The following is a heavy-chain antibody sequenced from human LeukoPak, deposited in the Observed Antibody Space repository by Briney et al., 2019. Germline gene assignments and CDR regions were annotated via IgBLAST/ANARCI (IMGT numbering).Heavy chain of an antibody. CDR1: GGTFNSYA. J-gene: IGHJ4*02. D-gene: IGHD2-8*01. Sequence: SVKVSCKASGGTFNSYAISWVRQAPGQGGEGMGGIIPIFGTANYAQKFQGRGRITGEESRSRAYMEMSSLRSDDTAVYYCAREEYCSNGVCFPDYWGQGTLVTASS. CDR3: AREEYCSNGVCFPDY. V-gene: IGHV1-69*13. CDR2: IIPIFGTA.